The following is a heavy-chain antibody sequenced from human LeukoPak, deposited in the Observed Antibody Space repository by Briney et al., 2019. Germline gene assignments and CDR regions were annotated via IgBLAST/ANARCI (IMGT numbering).Heavy chain of an antibody. J-gene: IGHJ4*02. CDR1: GFTFSSYA. Sequence: GGSLRLSCAASGFTFSSYAMSWVRQAPGKGLEWVSAISGSGGSTYYADSVKGRFTISRDNSKNTLYLQMNSLRAEDTAVYYCAKNSMIVVVSESLDYWGQGTLVTVSS. CDR2: ISGSGGST. V-gene: IGHV3-23*01. CDR3: AKNSMIVVVSESLDY. D-gene: IGHD3-22*01.